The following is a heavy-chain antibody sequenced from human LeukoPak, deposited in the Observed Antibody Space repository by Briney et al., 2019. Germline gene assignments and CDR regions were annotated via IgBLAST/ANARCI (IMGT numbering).Heavy chain of an antibody. D-gene: IGHD2-15*01. CDR2: INPNSGGT. Sequence: ASVKVSCKASGYTFTGYYMHWVRQAPGQGLEWMGWINPNSGGTNYAQKFQGWVTMTRDTSISTAYMELSRLRSDDTAVYYCARESSYCSGGSCYNLRYYYYGMDVWGQGTTVTVSS. CDR3: ARESSYCSGGSCYNLRYYYYGMDV. V-gene: IGHV1-2*04. J-gene: IGHJ6*02. CDR1: GYTFTGYY.